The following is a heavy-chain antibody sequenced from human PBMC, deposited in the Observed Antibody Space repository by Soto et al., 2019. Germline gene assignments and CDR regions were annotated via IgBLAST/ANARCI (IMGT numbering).Heavy chain of an antibody. J-gene: IGHJ4*02. Sequence: QVQLVQSGAEVKKPGSSVKVSCKASGGTFSSYAISWVRQAPGQGLEWMGGIIPIFGTANYAQKFQGRVTINASEYTSTAYMELSSTTAEDTAVYYCARGEEGDPTDSLGQGTLVTVSS. CDR1: GGTFSSYA. CDR3: ARGEEGDPTDS. CDR2: IIPIFGTA. V-gene: IGHV1-69*12. D-gene: IGHD1-26*01.